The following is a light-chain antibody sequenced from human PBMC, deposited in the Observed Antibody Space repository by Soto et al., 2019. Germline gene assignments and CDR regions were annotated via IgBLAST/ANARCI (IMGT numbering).Light chain of an antibody. Sequence: DIVITQYPDSLAVSLGERATINCKSSQRVLSSSNNENYLAWYQRKPRQPPKLLIYWASTRDSGVPDRFSGSGSGTHFSLTISSLQVEDVAVYYCQQYYTTPFAFGPGTKVDIK. V-gene: IGKV4-1*01. CDR3: QQYYTTPFA. CDR1: QRVLSSSNNENY. J-gene: IGKJ3*01. CDR2: WAS.